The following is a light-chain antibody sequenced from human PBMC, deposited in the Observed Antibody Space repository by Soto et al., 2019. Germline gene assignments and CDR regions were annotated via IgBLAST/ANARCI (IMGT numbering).Light chain of an antibody. CDR3: SSYAGSNTYV. V-gene: IGLV2-8*01. CDR1: SGDVGGYNY. J-gene: IGLJ1*01. CDR2: EVS. Sequence: QSVLAQPPSASGSPGQSVTISCTGTSGDVGGYNYVSWYQQHPGKAPKLMIFEVSERPSGVPDRFSASKSGNTASLTVSGLQAEYEAYYYCSSYAGSNTYVFATDTRFTVL.